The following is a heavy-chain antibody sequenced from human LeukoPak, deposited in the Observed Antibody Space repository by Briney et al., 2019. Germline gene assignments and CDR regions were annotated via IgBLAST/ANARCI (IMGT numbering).Heavy chain of an antibody. J-gene: IGHJ4*02. V-gene: IGHV3-48*01. Sequence: AGGSLRLSCAASGFTFSSYSMNWVRQAPGKGLEWVSYISSSSSTIYYADSVKGRFTISRDNAKNSLYLQINSLRAEDTAVYYCAKSGYFDSTGYYYFDHWGQGTLVTVSS. D-gene: IGHD3-22*01. CDR2: ISSSSSTI. CDR1: GFTFSSYS. CDR3: AKSGYFDSTGYYYFDH.